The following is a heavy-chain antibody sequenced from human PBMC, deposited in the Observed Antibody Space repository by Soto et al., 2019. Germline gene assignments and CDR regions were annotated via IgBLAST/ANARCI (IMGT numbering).Heavy chain of an antibody. V-gene: IGHV4-4*02. CDR1: SGSNSSSNW. D-gene: IGHD2-21*01. CDR2: IHQSGST. CDR3: ARNGRWCLDY. Sequence: QVQLQESGPGLLKPSGTLSLTCAVSSGSNSSSNWWSWVRQPPGKGLEWIGEIHQSGSTNYNPSLKSGVTISVDKSKNQFSLKLSSVAAADTAVYYCARNGRWCLDYWGQGTLVTVSS. J-gene: IGHJ4*02.